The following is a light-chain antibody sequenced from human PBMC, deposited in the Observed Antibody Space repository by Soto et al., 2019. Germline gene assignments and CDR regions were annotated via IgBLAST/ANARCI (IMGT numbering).Light chain of an antibody. CDR3: HQYYITPLT. Sequence: DIVMTQSPDSLAVSLCERSTINCKSSQSVLSSSNNKNYLAWYQQKPGQPPKLIIYWASTRESAVPDRFSGSASGTDFTLTISNLQAEDVAVYFCHQYYITPLTFGGGTKVEIK. V-gene: IGKV4-1*01. CDR2: WAS. CDR1: QSVLSSSNNKNY. J-gene: IGKJ4*01.